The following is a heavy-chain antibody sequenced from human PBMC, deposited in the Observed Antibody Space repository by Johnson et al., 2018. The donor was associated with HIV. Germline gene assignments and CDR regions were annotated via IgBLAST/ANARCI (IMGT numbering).Heavy chain of an antibody. V-gene: IGHV3-7*05. CDR3: VRDWYATGWYGSFDAFDI. CDR2: IKQDGSEK. D-gene: IGHD6-19*01. CDR1: RFAFSSYW. J-gene: IGHJ3*02. Sequence: VQLVESGGGLVQPGGSLRLSCAASRFAFSSYWMSWVRQAPGKGLEWVANIKQDGSEKYYVESVKGRFTISRDNANNSLYLQMNSLRVEDTAVYYCVRDWYATGWYGSFDAFDIWGQGTMVTVSS.